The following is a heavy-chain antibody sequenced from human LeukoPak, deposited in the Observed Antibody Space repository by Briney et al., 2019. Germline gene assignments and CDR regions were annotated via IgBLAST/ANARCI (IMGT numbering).Heavy chain of an antibody. J-gene: IGHJ4*02. CDR1: GGTFSSYA. V-gene: IGHV1-69*04. CDR3: ARGEDGGYDYFDY. Sequence: GSSVKVSCKASGGTFSSYAISWVRQAPGQGLEWMGRIIPILGIANYAQKFQGRVTITADKSTSTAYMELSSLRSEDTAVYCCARGEDGGYDYFDYRGQGTLVTVSS. CDR2: IIPILGIA. D-gene: IGHD5-12*01.